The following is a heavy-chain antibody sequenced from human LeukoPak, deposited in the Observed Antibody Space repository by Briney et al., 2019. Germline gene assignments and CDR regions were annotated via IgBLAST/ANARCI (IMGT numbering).Heavy chain of an antibody. CDR2: ISTYDDNI. CDR3: ARETYSNILTGTDY. D-gene: IGHD3-9*01. CDR1: GYTFTTYG. Sequence: ASVKVSCKASGYTFTTYGLSWVRQAPGQGLEWLGWISTYDDNIKYAQSLQGRLTLTIDTSTSTAYMELRSLTSDDTAVYYCARETYSNILTGTDYWGPGNLVTVSS. V-gene: IGHV1-18*01. J-gene: IGHJ4*02.